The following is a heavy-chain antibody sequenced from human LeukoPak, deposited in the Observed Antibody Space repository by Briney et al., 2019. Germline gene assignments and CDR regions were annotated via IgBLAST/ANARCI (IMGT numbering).Heavy chain of an antibody. CDR3: ARDGDSPTTYYMDV. V-gene: IGHV1-2*02. CDR1: GYTFTSYD. D-gene: IGHD1-14*01. J-gene: IGHJ6*03. CDR2: INPNSGGT. Sequence: ASVKVSCKASGYTFTSYDINWVRQAPGQGLEWMGWINPNSGGTNYAQKFQGRVTMTRDTSISTAYMELSRLRSDDTAVYYCARDGDSPTTYYMDVWGKGTTVTVSS.